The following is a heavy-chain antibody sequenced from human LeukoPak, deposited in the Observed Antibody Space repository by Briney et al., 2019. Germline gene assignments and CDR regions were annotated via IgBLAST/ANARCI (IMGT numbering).Heavy chain of an antibody. V-gene: IGHV3-33*01. CDR3: ARTYDHTGSHYYYYMDV. D-gene: IGHD3-22*01. Sequence: GSLRLSCAASGFTFSSYGMHWVRQAPGKGLEWVAVIWYDGSNKYYADSVKGRFTISRDNAKNSLSLQMNSLSAEDTAVYFCARTYDHTGSHYYYYMDVWGKGTTVTVSS. CDR1: GFTFSSYG. CDR2: IWYDGSNK. J-gene: IGHJ6*03.